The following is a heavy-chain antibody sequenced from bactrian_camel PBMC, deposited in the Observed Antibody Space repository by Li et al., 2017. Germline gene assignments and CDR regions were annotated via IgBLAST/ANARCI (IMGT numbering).Heavy chain of an antibody. V-gene: IGHV3S6*01. CDR1: GFTFSSVE. Sequence: QVQLVESGGAWVQPGGSLRLSCAVSGFTFSSVEMTWVRQAPGKGLEWVSGILGDGTNTYYADSVRGRFTISSDNAKNTLYLQMNSLKTEDTAAYYCAADLGYRDYDVTTPYYGMDCWGKGTQVTVS. D-gene: IGHD4*01. J-gene: IGHJ7*01. CDR2: ILGDGTNT.